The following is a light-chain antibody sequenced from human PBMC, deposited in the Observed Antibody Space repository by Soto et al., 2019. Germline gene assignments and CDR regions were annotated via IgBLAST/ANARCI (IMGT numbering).Light chain of an antibody. J-gene: IGKJ4*01. CDR3: QQRSNWPST. V-gene: IGKV3-11*01. CDR1: QSVSSY. Sequence: EMVLTQSPATLSLSPGERATLSCRASQSVSSYLAWYQQKPGQAPRLLIYDASNRATGIPARFSGSGSGTDFTLTITSLEPEDFAVYYCQQRSNWPSTFGGGNKVEIK. CDR2: DAS.